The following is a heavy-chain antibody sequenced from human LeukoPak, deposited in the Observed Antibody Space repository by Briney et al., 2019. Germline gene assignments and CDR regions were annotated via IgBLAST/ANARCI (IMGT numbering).Heavy chain of an antibody. D-gene: IGHD4-23*01. CDR1: GGSISSGSYY. CDR3: ARDGYGGNSGRNAFDI. J-gene: IGHJ3*02. V-gene: IGHV4-61*02. Sequence: SQTLSLTCTVSGGSISSGSYYWSWIRQPAGKGLEWIGRIYTSGSTNYNPSLKSRVTISVETSKNQFSLKLSSVTAADTAVYYCARDGYGGNSGRNAFDIWGQGTMVTVSS. CDR2: IYTSGST.